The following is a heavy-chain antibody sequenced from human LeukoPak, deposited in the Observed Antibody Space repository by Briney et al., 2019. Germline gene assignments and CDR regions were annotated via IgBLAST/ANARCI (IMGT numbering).Heavy chain of an antibody. V-gene: IGHV3-53*01. J-gene: IGHJ5*01. Sequence: GGSLRLSCAASGFTVRSNYMSWVRQAPGKGLEWVSVIYSGGNTYYADSVKGRFTISRDNSKNTLYLQMNSLRAEDTAVYYCASSSPSVVVSWGQGTPVTVSS. D-gene: IGHD6-6*01. CDR3: ASSSPSVVVS. CDR1: GFTVRSNY. CDR2: IYSGGNT.